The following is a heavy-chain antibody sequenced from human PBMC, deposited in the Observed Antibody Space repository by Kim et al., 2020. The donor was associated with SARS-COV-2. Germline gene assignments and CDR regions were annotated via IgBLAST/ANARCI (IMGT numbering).Heavy chain of an antibody. CDR2: IKQDGSEK. D-gene: IGHD6-13*01. V-gene: IGHV3-7*01. CDR1: GFTFSSYW. J-gene: IGHJ5*02. CDR3: ARDRLSRYSSSWCWFDP. Sequence: GGSLRLSCAASGFTFSSYWMSWVRQAPGKGLEWVANIKQDGSEKYYVDSVKGRFTISRDNAKNSLYLQMNSLRAEDTAVYYCARDRLSRYSSSWCWFDPWGQGTLVTVSS.